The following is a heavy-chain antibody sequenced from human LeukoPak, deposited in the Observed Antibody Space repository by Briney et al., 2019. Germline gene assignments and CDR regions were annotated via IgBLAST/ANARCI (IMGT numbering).Heavy chain of an antibody. V-gene: IGHV5-51*01. CDR1: GYSFTSYW. J-gene: IGHJ3*02. CDR2: IYPGDSDT. CDR3: ARQAVNTAFDI. Sequence: GESLKISCKGSGYSFTSYWIGWVRQMPGKGLEWMGIIYPGDSDTRYSPSFQGQVTFSADKSISTAHLQWSSLKASDTAMYYCARQAVNTAFDIWGQGTMVTVSS. D-gene: IGHD6-19*01.